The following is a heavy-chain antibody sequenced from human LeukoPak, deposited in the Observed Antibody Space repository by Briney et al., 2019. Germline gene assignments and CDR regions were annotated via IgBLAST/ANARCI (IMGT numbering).Heavy chain of an antibody. D-gene: IGHD4-23*01. V-gene: IGHV3-23*01. CDR3: AKERGHSKPFDY. J-gene: IGHJ4*02. Sequence: GGALRLSCEVAEFIFSYYGMNCVRQAPGRGLEWVSAISDSGDATYYADSVKGRFTISRDNSKSTLYLQMNNLRAEDTALYYCAKERGHSKPFDYWGQGTLVTVSS. CDR2: ISDSGDAT. CDR1: EFIFSYYG.